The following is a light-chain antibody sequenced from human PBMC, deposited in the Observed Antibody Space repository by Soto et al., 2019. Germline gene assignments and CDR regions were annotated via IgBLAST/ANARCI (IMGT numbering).Light chain of an antibody. J-gene: IGKJ2*01. V-gene: IGKV3-20*01. Sequence: EIVLTQSPGTLSLSPGERATLSCRASQSVSSNYLAWYQQKPGQAPRLLIYGASSRATGIPDRFSGSGSGTDFTLTISRLEPEDFAVYYCQQYSSSPPYTFGQGTKLEIE. CDR1: QSVSSNY. CDR3: QQYSSSPPYT. CDR2: GAS.